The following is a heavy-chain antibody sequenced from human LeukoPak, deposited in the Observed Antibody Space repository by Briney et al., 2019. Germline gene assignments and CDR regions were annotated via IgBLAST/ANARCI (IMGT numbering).Heavy chain of an antibody. CDR3: ARDERLLSFLK. Sequence: GGSLRLSCAASGFTFSDYYMSWIRQAPGKGLEWVSYISSSGSTIYYADSVKGRFTISRDNSKNTLYPQMNSLRAEDTAIYYCARDERLLSFLKWGQGTLVTVSS. V-gene: IGHV3-11*01. CDR1: GFTFSDYY. D-gene: IGHD3-3*01. J-gene: IGHJ4*02. CDR2: ISSSGSTI.